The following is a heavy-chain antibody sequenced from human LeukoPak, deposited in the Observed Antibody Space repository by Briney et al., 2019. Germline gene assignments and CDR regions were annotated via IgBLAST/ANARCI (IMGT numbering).Heavy chain of an antibody. V-gene: IGHV3-20*04. CDR3: TSASYFT. J-gene: IGHJ4*02. D-gene: IGHD1-26*01. CDR1: GFTVSSNY. Sequence: SGGSLRLSCAASGFTVSSNYMSWVRQAPGKGLEWVSGINWNGGSTGYADSVKGRFTISRDNAKNSLYLQMNSLRAEDTAVYYCTSASYFTWGQGTLVTVSS. CDR2: INWNGGST.